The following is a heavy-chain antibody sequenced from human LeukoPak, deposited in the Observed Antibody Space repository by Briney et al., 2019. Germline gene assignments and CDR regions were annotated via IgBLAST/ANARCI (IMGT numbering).Heavy chain of an antibody. CDR1: GGSISSSSYY. CDR3: AREIYCSSTSCQVAAFDI. V-gene: IGHV4-39*07. J-gene: IGHJ3*02. CDR2: IYYSGST. D-gene: IGHD2-2*01. Sequence: SETLSLTCTVSGGSISSSSYYWGWIRQPPGKGLEWIGSIYYSGSTYYNPSLKSRVTISVDTSKNQFSLKLSSVTAADTAVYYCAREIYCSSTSCQVAAFDIWGQGTMVTVSS.